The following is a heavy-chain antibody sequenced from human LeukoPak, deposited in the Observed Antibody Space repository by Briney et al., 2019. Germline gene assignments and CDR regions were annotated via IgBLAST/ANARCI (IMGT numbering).Heavy chain of an antibody. CDR1: GFTFSSYA. D-gene: IGHD3-16*01. V-gene: IGHV3-23*01. CDR2: ISGSSDTT. J-gene: IGHJ4*02. CDR3: AKRIGGVNSFDH. Sequence: GGSLRLSCAGSGFTFSSYALSWVRQAPGKGLEWVSVISGSSDTTYYADSVRGRFIISRDNSKNTLYLQMNSLRAEDTAVYYCAKRIGGVNSFDHWGQGTLVTVSS.